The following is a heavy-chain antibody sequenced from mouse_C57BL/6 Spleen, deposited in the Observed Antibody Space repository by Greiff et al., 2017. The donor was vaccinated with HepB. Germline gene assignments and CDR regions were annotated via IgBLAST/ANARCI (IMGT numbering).Heavy chain of an antibody. V-gene: IGHV5-17*01. D-gene: IGHD2-4*01. Sequence: DVMLVESGGGLVKPGGSLKLSCAASGFTFSDYGMHWVRQAPETGLESVAYISRGSSTIYYADTVKGRFTISRDNSKNTLFLQLTSLRSEDTAMYYWARPRDYESVYHAMDYGAQGTSGTV. CDR3: ARPRDYESVYHAMDY. CDR1: GFTFSDYG. J-gene: IGHJ4*01. CDR2: ISRGSSTI.